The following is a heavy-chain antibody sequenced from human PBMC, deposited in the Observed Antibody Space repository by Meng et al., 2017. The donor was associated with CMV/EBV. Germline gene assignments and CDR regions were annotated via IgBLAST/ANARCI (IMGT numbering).Heavy chain of an antibody. CDR1: GFTFSNYG. V-gene: IGHV3-48*04. CDR2: ISSSGSTI. J-gene: IGHJ6*02. CDR3: ARALCGGDCYSYYYYYGMDV. D-gene: IGHD2-21*01. Sequence: GESLKISCAASGFTFSNYGMYWIRQAPGKGLEWVSYISSSGSTIYYADSVKGRFTISRDNAKNSLYLQMNSLRAEDTAVYYCARALCGGDCYSYYYYYGMDVWGQGTTVTVSS.